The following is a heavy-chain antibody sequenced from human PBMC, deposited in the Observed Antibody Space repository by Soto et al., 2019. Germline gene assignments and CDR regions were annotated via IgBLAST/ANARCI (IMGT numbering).Heavy chain of an antibody. CDR2: IKSKTDGETT. D-gene: IGHD6-19*01. J-gene: IGHJ4*02. V-gene: IGHV3-15*01. CDR1: GFIFSNAW. CDR3: SARAPSSGLVFDS. Sequence: EVHLVESGGGLVKPGGSLRRSCAASGFIFSNAWMNWVRQAPGKGLEWVGRIKSKTDGETTDYAAPVKGRFTISRDDSKNTLYLQMNSLKTEDTAVYYCSARAPSSGLVFDSWGQGTLVTVSS.